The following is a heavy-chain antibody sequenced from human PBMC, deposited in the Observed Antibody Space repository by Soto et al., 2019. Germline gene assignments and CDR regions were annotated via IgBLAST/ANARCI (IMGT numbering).Heavy chain of an antibody. CDR1: GGSISSYF. D-gene: IGHD6-13*01. CDR3: ERNKLGAAPIFDS. Sequence: SETLSLTCTVSGGSISSYFLYWIRQPPGKGLEWVGFIYYNGSTNYNSSLKSRGTISVDAAKNQLPLKLSYGTAADAAAAYYERNKLGAAPIFDSWGQGTLVTVSS. CDR2: IYYNGST. V-gene: IGHV4-59*01. J-gene: IGHJ4*02.